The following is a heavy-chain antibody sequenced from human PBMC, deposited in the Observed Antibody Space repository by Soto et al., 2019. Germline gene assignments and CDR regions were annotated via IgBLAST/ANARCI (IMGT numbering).Heavy chain of an antibody. CDR2: IYYSGST. J-gene: IGHJ6*02. CDR3: ARAGTRDSRGWFQILVPPKYYYYGMDV. D-gene: IGHD6-19*01. Sequence: QVQLQESGPGLVKPSETLSLTCTVSGGSISSYYWSWIRQPPGKGLEWIGYIYYSGSTNYTPSSKSRVTVSVDTSKNQFSLKLSTVTAADAAVYYCARAGTRDSRGWFQILVPPKYYYYGMDVWGQGTTVTVSS. CDR1: GGSISSYY. V-gene: IGHV4-59*01.